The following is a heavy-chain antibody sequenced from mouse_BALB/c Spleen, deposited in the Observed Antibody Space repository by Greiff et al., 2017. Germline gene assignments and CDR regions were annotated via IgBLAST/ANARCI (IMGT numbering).Heavy chain of an antibody. J-gene: IGHJ2*01. Sequence: DVKLVESGGGLVKPGGSLKLSCAASGFTFSSYAMSWVRQTPEKRLEWVASISSGGSTYYPDSVKGRFTISRDNARNILYLQMSSLRSEDTAMYYCARGRGYYSDYWGQGTTLTVSS. V-gene: IGHV5-6-5*01. CDR1: GFTFSSYA. CDR2: ISSGGST. CDR3: ARGRGYYSDY.